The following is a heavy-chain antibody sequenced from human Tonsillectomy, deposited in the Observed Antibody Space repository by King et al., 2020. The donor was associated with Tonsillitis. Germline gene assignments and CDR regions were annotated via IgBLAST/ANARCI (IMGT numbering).Heavy chain of an antibody. CDR2: IYYSGST. V-gene: IGHV4-59*01. D-gene: IGHD3-9*01. J-gene: IGHJ4*02. CDR3: ARDTYDILTGYSTFDY. Sequence: VQLQESGPGLVKPSETLSLTCTVSGGSISSYYWSWIRPPPGKGLEWIGYIYYSGSTNYNPSLKSRVTISIDTSKKQFSLKLSSVTAADTAVYYCARDTYDILTGYSTFDYWGQGTLVTVSS. CDR1: GGSISSYY.